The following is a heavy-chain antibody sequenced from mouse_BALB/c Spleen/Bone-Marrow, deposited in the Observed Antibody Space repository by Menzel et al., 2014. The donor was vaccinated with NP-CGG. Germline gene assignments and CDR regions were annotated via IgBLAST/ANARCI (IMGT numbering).Heavy chain of an antibody. Sequence: QVQLQQSGAKLVRPGVPVKISSKGSGYTFTDHAIHWVKRSHAKSLEWIGVISGYYGDAIYNQKFKGKATMTVDKSSSTAYMELARLTSEDSATYYCARSGKVRNAMDYWGQGTSVTVSS. CDR3: ARSGKVRNAMDY. CDR1: GYTFTDHA. CDR2: ISGYYGDA. V-gene: IGHV1S137*01. D-gene: IGHD2-14*01. J-gene: IGHJ4*01.